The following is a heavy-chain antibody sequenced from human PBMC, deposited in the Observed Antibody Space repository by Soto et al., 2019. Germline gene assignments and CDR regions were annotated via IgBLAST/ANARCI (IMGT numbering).Heavy chain of an antibody. CDR1: GYTFINYG. D-gene: IGHD7-27*01. CDR2: MNPNSGDT. V-gene: IGHV1-8*01. CDR3: ARNRRETGDFDY. J-gene: IGHJ4*02. Sequence: QVQLVQSGAEVKKPGASVKVSCKASGYTFINYGINWVRQATGQGLEWMGWMNPNSGDTGYAQKFQGRGSMTRNAAISTAFMELSSLESDDTAVYYCARNRRETGDFDYWGQGTLVTVSS.